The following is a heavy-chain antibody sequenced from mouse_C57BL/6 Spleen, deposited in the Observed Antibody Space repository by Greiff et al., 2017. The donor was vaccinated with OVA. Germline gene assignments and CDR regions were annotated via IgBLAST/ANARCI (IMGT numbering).Heavy chain of an antibody. Sequence: QVHVKQPGAELVKPGASVKMSCKASGYTFTSYWITWVKQRPGQGLEWIGDIYPGSGSTNYNEKFKSKATLTVDTSSSTAYMQLSSLTSEDSAVYYCARSGELYFDYWGQGTTLTVSS. J-gene: IGHJ2*01. CDR1: GYTFTSYW. D-gene: IGHD4-1*01. CDR2: IYPGSGST. CDR3: ARSGELYFDY. V-gene: IGHV1-55*01.